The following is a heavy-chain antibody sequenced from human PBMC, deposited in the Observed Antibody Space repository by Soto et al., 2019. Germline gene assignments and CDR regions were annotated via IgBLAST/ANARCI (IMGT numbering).Heavy chain of an antibody. CDR1: GDSISSDAYS. Sequence: PSETLSLTCAVSGDSISSDAYSWSWIRQPPGNGLEWIGYIYHIGRTNYHPSLKSRVTMSLDRSKNQFSLILDSVAAAGTAVYYCARAHIVASLPGPCWFDPWGQGPMMTV. J-gene: IGHJ5*02. CDR2: IYHIGRT. V-gene: IGHV4-30-2*01. D-gene: IGHD5-12*01. CDR3: ARAHIVASLPGPCWFDP.